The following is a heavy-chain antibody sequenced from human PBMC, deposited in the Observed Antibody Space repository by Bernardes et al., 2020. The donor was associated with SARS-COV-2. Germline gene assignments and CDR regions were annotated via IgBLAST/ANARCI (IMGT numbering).Heavy chain of an antibody. V-gene: IGHV3-23*01. D-gene: IGHD1-20*01. J-gene: IGHJ4*02. CDR3: AKWSDWGYNSGYCDH. Sequence: GGSLRLSCTASGFSFSNYAMSWVRQAPGTRLEWVSTIGGSGVNTHYADSVEGRFTVSRDNSKNTLYLEMNSLRAEDTATYYCAKWSDWGYNSGYCDHWGPGTLVAVSS. CDR1: GFSFSNYA. CDR2: IGGSGVNT.